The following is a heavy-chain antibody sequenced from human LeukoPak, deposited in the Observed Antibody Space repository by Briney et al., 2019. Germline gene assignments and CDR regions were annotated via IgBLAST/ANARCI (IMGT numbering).Heavy chain of an antibody. D-gene: IGHD6-6*01. J-gene: IGHJ1*01. CDR3: ARGGAARLHFQN. CDR1: VGSMSTYY. Sequence: SETLSLTCTVSVGSMSTYYWNWIRQPQRKGQEWIGYIYHSGSTNYNPSLQSRVTISVDTSKNQFSLNLNSVTAADTAVYYCARGGAARLHFQNWGQGTLVTVSS. CDR2: IYHSGST. V-gene: IGHV4-59*01.